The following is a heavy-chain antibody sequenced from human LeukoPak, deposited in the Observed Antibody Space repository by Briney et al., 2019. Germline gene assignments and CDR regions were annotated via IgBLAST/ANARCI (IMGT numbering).Heavy chain of an antibody. CDR1: GFTFSRYW. CDR2: INHNGNVN. J-gene: IGHJ6*02. Sequence: GGSLRLSCAASGFTFSRYWMNWARQAPGKGLEWVASINHNGNVNYYVDSVKGRFTISRDNAKNSLYLQTSNLRAEDTAVYFCARGGGLDVWGQGAAVTVSS. V-gene: IGHV3-7*03. CDR3: ARGGGLDV. D-gene: IGHD3-16*01.